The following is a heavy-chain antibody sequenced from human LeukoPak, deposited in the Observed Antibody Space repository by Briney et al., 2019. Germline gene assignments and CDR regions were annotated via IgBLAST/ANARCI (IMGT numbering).Heavy chain of an antibody. CDR2: IGIDSGRT. J-gene: IGHJ4*02. Sequence: PGGSLRLSCAASGFPFRDYSMNWVREAPGKGLEWISYIGIDSGRTKYADSVKGRFTISGDKARNSLYLQMNSLRVEDTAVYFCARDHRYAFDNWGQGTLVTVSS. CDR3: ARDHRYAFDN. D-gene: IGHD1-1*01. V-gene: IGHV3-48*01. CDR1: GFPFRDYS.